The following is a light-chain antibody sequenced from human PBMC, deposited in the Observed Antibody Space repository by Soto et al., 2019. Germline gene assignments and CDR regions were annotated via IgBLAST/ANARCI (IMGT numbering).Light chain of an antibody. V-gene: IGKV1-9*01. Sequence: QLTQSPSSLSAAIGDRVIIICRATQAISRYLAWYQQKPGAAPKLLIYAATTLQSGVPSRFSGAASGTEFTLIISNLQSDDFATYYCQQLNSYEFGQGTKVDIK. CDR3: QQLNSYE. CDR2: AAT. CDR1: QAISRY. J-gene: IGKJ1*01.